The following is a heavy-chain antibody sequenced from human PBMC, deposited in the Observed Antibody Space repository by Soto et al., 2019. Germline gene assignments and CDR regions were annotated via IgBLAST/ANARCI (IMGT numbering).Heavy chain of an antibody. Sequence: EVQLVESGGGLIQPGGSLRLSCAASGFTVSSNYMSWVRQAPGKWLEWVSVIYSGGSTYYADSVKGRCTISRDNSKNTLYLQMNSLRAVDTAVYYCARDRVESCYPEDIQHWGQGTLVTVSS. CDR2: IYSGGST. CDR3: ARDRVESCYPEDIQH. CDR1: GFTVSSNY. J-gene: IGHJ1*01. D-gene: IGHD2-15*01. V-gene: IGHV3-53*01.